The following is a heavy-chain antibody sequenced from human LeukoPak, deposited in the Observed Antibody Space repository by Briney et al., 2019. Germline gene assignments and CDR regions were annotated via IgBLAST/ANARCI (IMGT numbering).Heavy chain of an antibody. J-gene: IGHJ3*01. CDR2: ISFDGSIQ. CDR3: ARELTIFGTVIQRYDAFDL. CDR1: GFTFSSYS. V-gene: IGHV3-30-3*01. Sequence: GGSLRLSCAASGFTFSSYSLHWVRQAPGKGLEWVAVISFDGSIQKYADSVRGRFTISRDNSKNTLYLQMNSLRGEDTAAYYCARELTIFGTVIQRYDAFDLWGQGTMVTVSS. D-gene: IGHD3-3*01.